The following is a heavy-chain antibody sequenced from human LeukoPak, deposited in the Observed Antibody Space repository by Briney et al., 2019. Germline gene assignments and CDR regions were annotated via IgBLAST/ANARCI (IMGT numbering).Heavy chain of an antibody. D-gene: IGHD3-22*01. Sequence: GGSLRLSCAVSGITLSNYGMSWVRQAPGKGLEWVAGISDSGGSTNYADSVKGRFTISRDNPKNTLYLRMNSLRAEDTAVYFCAKRGVVIRVILVGFHKEAYYFDSWGQGALVTVSS. CDR1: GITLSNYG. J-gene: IGHJ4*02. CDR2: ISDSGGST. CDR3: AKRGVVIRVILVGFHKEAYYFDS. V-gene: IGHV3-23*01.